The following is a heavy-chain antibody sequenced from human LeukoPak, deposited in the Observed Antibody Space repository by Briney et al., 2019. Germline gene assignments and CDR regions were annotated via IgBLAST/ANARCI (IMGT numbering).Heavy chain of an antibody. CDR1: GGSISSYY. V-gene: IGHV4-4*07. Sequence: SETLSLTCTVSGGSISSYYWSWIRQPAGKGLEWIGRIYTSGSTNYNPSLKSRVTMSVDTSKNQFSLKLSSVTAADTAVYYCARGPMYYDILTGYYQTVSHDFFDYWGQGTLVTVSS. CDR2: IYTSGST. D-gene: IGHD3-9*01. J-gene: IGHJ4*02. CDR3: ARGPMYYDILTGYYQTVSHDFFDY.